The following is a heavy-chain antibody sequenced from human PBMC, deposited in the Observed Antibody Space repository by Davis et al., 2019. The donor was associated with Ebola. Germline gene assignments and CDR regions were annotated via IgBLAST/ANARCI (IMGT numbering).Heavy chain of an antibody. V-gene: IGHV3-23*01. D-gene: IGHD5-18*01. CDR1: GFTFSSYA. CDR3: AKGVDTAMVTWFDP. Sequence: GESLKISCAASGFTFSSYAMSWVRQAPGKGLEWVSAISGSGGSTYYADSVKGRFTISRDNSKNTLYLQMNSLRAEDTAVYYCAKGVDTAMVTWFDPWGQGTLVTVSS. CDR2: ISGSGGST. J-gene: IGHJ5*02.